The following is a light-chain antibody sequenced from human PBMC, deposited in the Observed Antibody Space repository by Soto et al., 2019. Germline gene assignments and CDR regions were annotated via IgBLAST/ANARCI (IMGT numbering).Light chain of an antibody. Sequence: QLVLTQSPSASASLGASVKLTCTLSSGHSSYAIAWHQQQPEKGPRYLMKLNSDGSHSKGDGIPDRFSGSSSGAERYLTISSPQSEDEADYNCQTWGTGIVVFGGGTKLTVL. CDR3: QTWGTGIVV. CDR2: LNSDGSH. CDR1: SGHSSYA. J-gene: IGLJ2*01. V-gene: IGLV4-69*01.